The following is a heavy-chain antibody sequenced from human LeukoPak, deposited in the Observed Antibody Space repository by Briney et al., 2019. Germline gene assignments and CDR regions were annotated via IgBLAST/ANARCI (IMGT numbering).Heavy chain of an antibody. CDR1: GFTFTTYG. D-gene: IGHD6-13*01. Sequence: GGSLRLSCAASGFTFTTYGLHWLPQAPGKGLEGVAAIASNGGSEYYADSVKGRFTISRDNSKNTLFLQMNSLRPDDTAVYYCAKRGHYSINWYHYFDYWGQGTLVTVSS. J-gene: IGHJ4*02. CDR3: AKRGHYSINWYHYFDY. V-gene: IGHV3-30*18. CDR2: IASNGGSE.